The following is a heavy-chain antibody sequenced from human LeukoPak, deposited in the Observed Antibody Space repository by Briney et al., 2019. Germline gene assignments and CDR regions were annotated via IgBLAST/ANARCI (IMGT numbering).Heavy chain of an antibody. V-gene: IGHV3-66*01. D-gene: IGHD3-10*01. CDR1: GFTFSAYA. CDR3: ARDLAYFGSGKQNY. CDR2: IYSGGST. Sequence: PGGSLRLSCAASGFTFSAYAMTWVRQAPGKGLEGVSVIYSGGSTYYADSVKGRFTISRDNSKNTLYLQMNSLRAEDTAVYYCARDLAYFGSGKQNYWGQGTLVTVSS. J-gene: IGHJ4*02.